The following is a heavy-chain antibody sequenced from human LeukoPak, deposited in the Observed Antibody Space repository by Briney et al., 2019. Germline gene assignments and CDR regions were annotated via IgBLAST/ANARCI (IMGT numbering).Heavy chain of an antibody. CDR1: GFTFSSYG. CDR2: ISGSGGST. V-gene: IGHV3-23*01. J-gene: IGHJ3*02. CDR3: ARGGSYLSAFDI. Sequence: PGGSLRLSCAASGFTFSSYGMSWVRQAPGKGLEWVSAISGSGGSTYYADSVKDRFTIFRDNSKNTLYLQMNSLRAEHTAVYYCARGGSYLSAFDIWGQGTMVTVSS. D-gene: IGHD1-26*01.